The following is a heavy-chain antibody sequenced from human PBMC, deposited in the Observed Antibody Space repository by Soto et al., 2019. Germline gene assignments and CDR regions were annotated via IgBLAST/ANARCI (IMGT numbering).Heavy chain of an antibody. D-gene: IGHD3-16*01. Sequence: QITLKESGPTLVKPTQTLTLTFTFSGFSLSARGVGVGWIRQPPGKALEWLALIYWNDDKRYSPSLQSRLTIPKDASKNQVVFSMTNVDPADTATYYCAHSPWGAAPDYWGQGTLVTVSS. CDR3: AHSPWGAAPDY. CDR1: GFSLSARGVG. V-gene: IGHV2-5*01. CDR2: IYWNDDK. J-gene: IGHJ4*02.